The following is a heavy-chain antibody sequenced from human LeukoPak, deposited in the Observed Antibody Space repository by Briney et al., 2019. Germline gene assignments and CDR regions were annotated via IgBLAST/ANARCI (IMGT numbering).Heavy chain of an antibody. V-gene: IGHV3-73*01. J-gene: IGHJ6*02. CDR2: IRIKPDNYAT. Sequence: PGGSLKLSCAASGFTFSSSAIHWVRQASGEGLEWLGRIRIKPDNYATAYAASVKGRFTISRDDSKNSAYLQMGSLKAEDTAVYYCSRFDLYYDCSYNASDGLDVWGQGTRVTVSS. CDR3: SRFDLYYDCSYNASDGLDV. CDR1: GFTFSSSA. D-gene: IGHD3-22*01.